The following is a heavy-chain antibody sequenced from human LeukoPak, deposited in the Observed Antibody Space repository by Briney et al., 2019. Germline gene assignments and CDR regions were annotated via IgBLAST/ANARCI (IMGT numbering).Heavy chain of an antibody. Sequence: SQTLSLTCTVSGGSISSGGYSWSWIRQPPGKGLEWIGEINHSGSTNYNPSLKSRVTISVDTSKNQFSLKLSSVTAADTAVYYCATLSLTTPGNFDYWGQGTLVTVSS. CDR1: GGSISSGGYS. CDR2: INHSGST. V-gene: IGHV4-30-2*01. CDR3: ATLSLTTPGNFDY. D-gene: IGHD1/OR15-1a*01. J-gene: IGHJ4*02.